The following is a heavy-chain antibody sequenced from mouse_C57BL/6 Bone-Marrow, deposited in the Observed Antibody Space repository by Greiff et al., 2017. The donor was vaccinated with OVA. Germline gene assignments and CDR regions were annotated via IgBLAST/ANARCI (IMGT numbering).Heavy chain of an antibody. CDR1: GYTFTSYW. D-gene: IGHD1-1*01. Sequence: VQLQQPGAELVMPGASVKLSCKASGYTFTSYWMHWVKQRPGQGLEWIGEIDPSDSYTNYNHKLKGKSTLTVDKSSSTAYMQLSSLTSEDSAVYYGAMYYGSSSNYFDYWGQGTTLTVSS. J-gene: IGHJ2*01. CDR3: AMYYGSSSNYFDY. V-gene: IGHV1-69*01. CDR2: IDPSDSYT.